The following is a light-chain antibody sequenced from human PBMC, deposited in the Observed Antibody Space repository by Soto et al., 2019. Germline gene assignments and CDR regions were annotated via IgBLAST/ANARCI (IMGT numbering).Light chain of an antibody. V-gene: IGKV1-39*01. CDR3: QQYGSSPWT. Sequence: DIQMTQSASSLSASVGDRVTSTCRASQSISNYLNWYQQKPGKAPNLLIHAASSLQSGVPPRFSGSGSGTDFTLTISRLEPEDFAVYYCQQYGSSPWTFGQGTKVDI. J-gene: IGKJ1*01. CDR2: AAS. CDR1: QSISNY.